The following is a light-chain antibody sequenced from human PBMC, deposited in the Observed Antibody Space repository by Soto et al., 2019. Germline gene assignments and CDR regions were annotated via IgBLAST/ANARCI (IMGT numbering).Light chain of an antibody. CDR1: QPVRYSF. V-gene: IGKV3-20*01. Sequence: EIVVRQYSCTLSSYPRERATQSCTASQPVRYSFIAWYQQKLGQAPSLLIYGASTRATGVPARFSGSGSGTDFTLTISELEPEDFAVYYCQHYDWSLTWTVGPGTKVDIK. CDR2: GAS. CDR3: QHYDWSLTWT. J-gene: IGKJ1*01.